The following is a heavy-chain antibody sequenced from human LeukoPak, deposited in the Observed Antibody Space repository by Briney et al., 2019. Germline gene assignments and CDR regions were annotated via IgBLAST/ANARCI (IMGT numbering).Heavy chain of an antibody. D-gene: IGHD3-10*01. V-gene: IGHV5-51*01. CDR2: IYPGDSET. CDR3: ARRGYHYGSGSYYIDAFDI. CDR1: GYSFTSYW. J-gene: IGHJ3*02. Sequence: GESLKISCKGSGYSFTSYWIGWVRQMPGKGLEWMGIIYPGDSETRFSPSFQGQVTISADKSISTAYLQWSSLKASDTAIYYCARRGYHYGSGSYYIDAFDIWGQGTMVTVSS.